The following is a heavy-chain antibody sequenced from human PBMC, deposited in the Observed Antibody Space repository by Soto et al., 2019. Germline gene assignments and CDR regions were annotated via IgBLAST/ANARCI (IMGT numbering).Heavy chain of an antibody. V-gene: IGHV4-30-2*01. J-gene: IGHJ4*02. CDR2: IYHSGST. D-gene: IGHD3-10*01. Sequence: SETLSLTCAVSGGSISSGGYSWSWIRQPPGKGLEWIGYIYHSGSTYYNPSLKNRVTISVDRSKNQFSLKLSSVTAADTAVYYCARFWGSYYNYFDYWGQGTLVTVSS. CDR3: ARFWGSYYNYFDY. CDR1: GGSISSGGYS.